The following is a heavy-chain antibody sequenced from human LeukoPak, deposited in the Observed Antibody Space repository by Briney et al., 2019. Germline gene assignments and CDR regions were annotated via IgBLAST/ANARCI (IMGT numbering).Heavy chain of an antibody. Sequence: VGSLRLSCAASGFTFSSYSMNWVRQAPGKGLEWVSSISSSSSYIYYADSVKGRFTISRDNAKNSLYLQMNSLRAEDTAVYYCARVPYYYDSSGYYARGAFDIWGQGTMVTVS. D-gene: IGHD3-22*01. CDR2: ISSSSSYI. J-gene: IGHJ3*02. CDR1: GFTFSSYS. CDR3: ARVPYYYDSSGYYARGAFDI. V-gene: IGHV3-21*01.